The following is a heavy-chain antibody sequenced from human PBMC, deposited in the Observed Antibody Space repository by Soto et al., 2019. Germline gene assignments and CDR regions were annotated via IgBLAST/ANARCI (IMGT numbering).Heavy chain of an antibody. V-gene: IGHV3-72*01. Sequence: PGGSLRLSCAASGFTFSDHYMDWVRQAPGKGLEWVGRTRNKANSYTTEYAASVKGRFTISRDDSKNSLYLQMNSLKTEDTAVYYCARVGYYDSSGYYYYYGMDVWGQGTTVTVSS. J-gene: IGHJ6*02. CDR3: ARVGYYDSSGYYYYYGMDV. D-gene: IGHD3-22*01. CDR2: TRNKANSYTT. CDR1: GFTFSDHY.